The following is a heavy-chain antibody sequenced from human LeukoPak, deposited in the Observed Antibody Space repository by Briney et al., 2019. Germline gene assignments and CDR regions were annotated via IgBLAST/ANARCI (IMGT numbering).Heavy chain of an antibody. Sequence: GGSLRLSCVASGFTFRSYGIHWVRQAPGKGLEWLAFIWYDEITKNYADSVKGRFTISRDNSKNTLYLQMNSLRAEDTAVYYCARDNDFWSGYPPNFDYWGQGTLVTVSS. CDR2: IWYDEITK. CDR1: GFTFRSYG. CDR3: ARDNDFWSGYPPNFDY. J-gene: IGHJ4*02. D-gene: IGHD3-3*01. V-gene: IGHV3-33*01.